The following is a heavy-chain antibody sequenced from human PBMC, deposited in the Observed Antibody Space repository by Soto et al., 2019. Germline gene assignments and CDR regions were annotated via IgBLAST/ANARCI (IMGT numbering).Heavy chain of an antibody. CDR1: GVTVSSNY. CDR3: ARERYAFDV. Sequence: EVQLVESGGGLIKPGGYLRLFCAASGVTVSSNYMNWVRQPPGQGLEWVAIIYSGSNSYYADSVKGRFTISRDKSKNTLYLQMSSLRSEDTAMYYCARERYAFDVRGQATMVTVSS. J-gene: IGHJ3*01. V-gene: IGHV3-53*01. CDR2: IYSGSNS.